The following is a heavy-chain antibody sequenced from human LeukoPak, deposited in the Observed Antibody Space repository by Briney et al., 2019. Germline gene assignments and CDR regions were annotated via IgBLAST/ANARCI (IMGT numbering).Heavy chain of an antibody. Sequence: PSETLSLTCTVSGGSISSYYWSWIRQPPGKGLEWIGYIYYSGSTNYNPSLKSRATMSIDTSKNQFSLKLSSVTAADTAVYYCARWSGYALDWGQGTLVTVSS. CDR2: IYYSGST. CDR3: ARWSGYALD. J-gene: IGHJ4*02. V-gene: IGHV4-59*01. CDR1: GGSISSYY. D-gene: IGHD2-2*01.